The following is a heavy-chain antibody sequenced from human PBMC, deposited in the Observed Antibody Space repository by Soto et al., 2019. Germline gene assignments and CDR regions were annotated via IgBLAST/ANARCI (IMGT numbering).Heavy chain of an antibody. D-gene: IGHD7-27*01. V-gene: IGHV3-33*01. Sequence: QVQLVESGGGVVQPGRSLRLSCAASGFTFSSYGMHWVRQAPGKGLEWVAVIWYDGSNKYYADSVKGRFTISRDNSKNTLDLQMNSLRADDTAVYYCARDPGSNDAFDIWGQGTMVTVSS. J-gene: IGHJ3*02. CDR3: ARDPGSNDAFDI. CDR1: GFTFSSYG. CDR2: IWYDGSNK.